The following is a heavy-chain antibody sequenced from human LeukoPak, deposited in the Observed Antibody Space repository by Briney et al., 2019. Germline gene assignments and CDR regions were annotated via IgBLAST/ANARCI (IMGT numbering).Heavy chain of an antibody. CDR2: TYYRSKWYN. V-gene: IGHV6-1*01. Sequence: SQTLSLTCAISGDSVSSNSAAWNWIRQSPSRGLEWLGRTYYRSKWYNDYAVSVKSRITINPDASKNQFSLQLNSVTPEDTAVYYCARYPLPIFGVVINDYWGQGTLVTVSS. J-gene: IGHJ4*02. D-gene: IGHD3-3*01. CDR3: ARYPLPIFGVVINDY. CDR1: GDSVSSNSAA.